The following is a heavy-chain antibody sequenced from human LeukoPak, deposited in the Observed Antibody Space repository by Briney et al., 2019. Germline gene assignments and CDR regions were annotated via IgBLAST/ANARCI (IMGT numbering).Heavy chain of an antibody. CDR3: ARAFVVVVAATGWWFDP. J-gene: IGHJ5*02. Sequence: ASVKVSCKASGGTFSSYDINWVRQATGQGLEWMGWMNPNSGNTGYAQKFQGRVTMTRNTSISTAYMELSSLRSEDTAVYYCARAFVVVVAATGWWFDPWGQGTLVTVSS. CDR1: GGTFSSYD. V-gene: IGHV1-8*02. D-gene: IGHD2-15*01. CDR2: MNPNSGNT.